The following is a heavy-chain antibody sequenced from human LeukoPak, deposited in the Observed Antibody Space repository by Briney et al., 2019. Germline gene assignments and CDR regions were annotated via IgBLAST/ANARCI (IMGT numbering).Heavy chain of an antibody. J-gene: IGHJ4*02. V-gene: IGHV4-38-2*02. CDR3: ARHLSSSWSEDYFDY. CDR2: VYHSDRP. Sequence: KPSETLSLTCSVSDSSIKSHFYWAWIRQSPGKGLEWIGSVYHSDRPYYHPSLRSRVTISVDTSKNQFSLKMNSVAAADTAIYYCARHLSSSWSEDYFDYWGPGAPVTVSS. CDR1: DSSIKSHFY. D-gene: IGHD2-2*01.